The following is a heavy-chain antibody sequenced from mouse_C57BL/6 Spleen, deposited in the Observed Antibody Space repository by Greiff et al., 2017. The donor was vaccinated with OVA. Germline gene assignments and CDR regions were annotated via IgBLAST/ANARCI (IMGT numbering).Heavy chain of an antibody. Sequence: EVKLVESGPGMVKPSQSLSLTCTVTGYSITSGYDWHWIRHFPGNKLEWMGYISYSGSTNYNPSLKSRISITHDTSKNHFFLKLNSVTTEDTATYYCAREGVSPFAYWGQGTLVTVSA. CDR2: ISYSGST. V-gene: IGHV3-1*01. J-gene: IGHJ3*01. CDR3: AREGVSPFAY. CDR1: GYSITSGYD.